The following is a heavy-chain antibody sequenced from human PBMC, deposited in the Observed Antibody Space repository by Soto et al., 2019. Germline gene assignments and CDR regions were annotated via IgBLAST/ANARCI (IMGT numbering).Heavy chain of an antibody. CDR1: GLTFTNYN. Sequence: QVQLVESGGGVVQPGRSLRLSCAASGLTFTNYNMHWVRQAPGKGLEWVAVISYDGSITKYADSVMGRFTISRDNSKNTRFLQVNGRRVEDTAMYYCASDHESRRGPTYGSAYCGQGSLVTVSS. CDR3: ASDHESRRGPTYGSAY. D-gene: IGHD3-10*01. CDR2: ISYDGSIT. V-gene: IGHV3-30*04. J-gene: IGHJ4*01.